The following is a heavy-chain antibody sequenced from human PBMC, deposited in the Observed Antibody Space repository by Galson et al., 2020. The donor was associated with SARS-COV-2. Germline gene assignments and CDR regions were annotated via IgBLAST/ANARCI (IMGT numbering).Heavy chain of an antibody. D-gene: IGHD6-25*01. J-gene: IGHJ4*02. CDR2: IKEDGSEK. CDR3: AKDFGAAFDY. CDR1: GFTFSSFW. Sequence: GGSLRLSCAASGFTFSSFWMSWVRQAPGKGLEWVASIKEDGSEKYYVDSVKGRFTISRDNAKNSLYLQMNIVRAEDTAVYYCAKDFGAAFDYWGQGTLVTVSS. V-gene: IGHV3-7*01.